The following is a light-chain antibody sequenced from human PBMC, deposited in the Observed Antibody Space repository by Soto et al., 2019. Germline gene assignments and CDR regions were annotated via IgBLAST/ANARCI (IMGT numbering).Light chain of an antibody. CDR1: SSDVGYYNL. Sequence: QSVLTQPASVSGSPGQSITISCTGTSSDVGYYNLVSWYQQHPGKAPKLMIYEVSKRPSGVSNRFSGSKSGNTASLTISGLQAEDEADYYCCSYAGSTTHYVFGTGTKATVL. CDR3: CSYAGSTTHYV. V-gene: IGLV2-23*02. J-gene: IGLJ1*01. CDR2: EVS.